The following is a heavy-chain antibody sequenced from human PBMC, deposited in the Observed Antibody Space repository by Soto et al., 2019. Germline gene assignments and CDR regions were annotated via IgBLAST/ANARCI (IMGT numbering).Heavy chain of an antibody. D-gene: IGHD5-18*01. CDR1: GFTFSTYS. CDR2: ISGDSSTI. Sequence: GVLRLSCAASGFTFSTYSMNWVRQAPGKGLEWLSYISGDSSTIYQADSVKGRFTISRDNAKNSLYLQMNSLRAEDTAVYYCARVQRPYSSPDYWGQGTLVTVSS. CDR3: ARVQRPYSSPDY. V-gene: IGHV3-48*01. J-gene: IGHJ4*02.